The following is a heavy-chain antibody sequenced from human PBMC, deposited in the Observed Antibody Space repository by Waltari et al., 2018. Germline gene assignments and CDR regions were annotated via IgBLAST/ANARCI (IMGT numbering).Heavy chain of an antibody. CDR2: IYKSGGRT. J-gene: IGHJ4*02. CDR1: GFSFSSYT. CDR3: AKAGHTGSHYDY. Sequence: EVQLLESGGGLVQPGGSLRLYCAASGFSFSSYTMGWVRQDPGKGLEWVLDIYKSGGRTYYEDPVKGRFTISRDNSKNTLYLQVNSLRAEDTAVYFCAKAGHTGSHYDYWGQGTLVIVSS. D-gene: IGHD1-26*01. V-gene: IGHV3-23*05.